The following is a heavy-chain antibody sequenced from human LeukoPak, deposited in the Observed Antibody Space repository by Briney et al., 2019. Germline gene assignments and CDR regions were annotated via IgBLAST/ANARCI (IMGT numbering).Heavy chain of an antibody. CDR3: GRRNLFDF. V-gene: IGHV3-7*01. J-gene: IGHJ4*02. Sequence: GGSLRLSCAASGFTFTTYWMNCVRQAPGEGLGWVAGIKQDGSVKYYADSVKGRFTISRDNAKNSVYLKMDSLRADDTAVYYCGRRNLFDFWGQGTLVTVSS. CDR1: GFTFTTYW. CDR2: IKQDGSVK.